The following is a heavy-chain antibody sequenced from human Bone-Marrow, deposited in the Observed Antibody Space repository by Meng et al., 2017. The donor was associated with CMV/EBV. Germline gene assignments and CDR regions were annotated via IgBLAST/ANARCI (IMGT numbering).Heavy chain of an antibody. J-gene: IGHJ4*01. CDR1: GFTFSSYA. D-gene: IGHD3-10*01. V-gene: IGHV3-30-3*01. CDR2: ISYDGSNK. CDR3: AREMTYYYGSGSYPDF. Sequence: GESLRLSCAASGFTFSSYAMHWVRQAPGKGLEWVAVISYDGSNKYYADSVKGRFTISRDNSKNTLYLQMNSLRAEETAVYYCAREMTYYYGSGSYPDFWGQGTLATVSS.